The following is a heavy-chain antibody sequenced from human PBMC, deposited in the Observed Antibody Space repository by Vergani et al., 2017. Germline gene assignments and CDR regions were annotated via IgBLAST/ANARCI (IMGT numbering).Heavy chain of an antibody. V-gene: IGHV4-31*03. Sequence: QVQLQESGPGLVKPSQTLSLTCTVSGGSISSGGYYWSWIRQHPGKGLEWIGYIYYSGSTYYNPSLKSRVTISVDTSKNQFSLKRSSVTAADTAVYYCARDRREYQLLRAPYYYYMDVWGKGTTVTVSS. J-gene: IGHJ6*03. CDR3: ARDRREYQLLRAPYYYYMDV. CDR1: GGSISSGGYY. CDR2: IYYSGST. D-gene: IGHD2-2*01.